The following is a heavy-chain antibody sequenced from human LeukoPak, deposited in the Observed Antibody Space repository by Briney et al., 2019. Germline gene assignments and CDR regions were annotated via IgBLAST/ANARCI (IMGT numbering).Heavy chain of an antibody. CDR1: GFTFSSYA. Sequence: GGSLRLSCAASGFTFSSYAMSWVRQAPGKGLEWVSAISGSGGSTYYADSVKGRFTISRDNSKNTLYLQMNSLRAEDTAVYYCAKRVDSSSSGDWFDPWGQGTLVTVSS. CDR3: AKRVDSSSSGDWFDP. J-gene: IGHJ5*02. V-gene: IGHV3-23*01. D-gene: IGHD6-6*01. CDR2: ISGSGGST.